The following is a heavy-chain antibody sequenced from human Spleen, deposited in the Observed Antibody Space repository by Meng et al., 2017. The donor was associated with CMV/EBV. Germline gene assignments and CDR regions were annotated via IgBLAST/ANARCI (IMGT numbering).Heavy chain of an antibody. CDR1: GGTFSSYA. J-gene: IGHJ4*02. CDR2: IIPIFGTA. V-gene: IGHV1-69*12. Sequence: QVQLVQCGAEVKKPGSAVKGSCEASGGTFSSYAISWVRQAPGQGLEWMGGIIPIFGTANYAQKFQGRVTITADESTSTAYMELSSLRSEDTAVYYCASSAKRGSPCYYWGQGTLVTVSS. D-gene: IGHD3-10*01. CDR3: ASSAKRGSPCYY.